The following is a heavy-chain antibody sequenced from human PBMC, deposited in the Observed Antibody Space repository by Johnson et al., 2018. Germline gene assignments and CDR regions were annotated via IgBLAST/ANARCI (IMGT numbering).Heavy chain of an antibody. D-gene: IGHD6-25*01. CDR3: AKPYRAASATCDS. CDR2: IPYDGSSK. J-gene: IGHJ4*02. V-gene: IGHV3-30*18. Sequence: QVQLVQSGGGVVQXGRSLRLXCAASGFTFSAYGMHWVRQAPGKGLEWVAVIPYDGSSKYYGDAVQGRFTISRDNSKYTLYLQMNNLRIEETAIYSCAKPYRAASATCDSWGQGTLVTVSS. CDR1: GFTFSAYG.